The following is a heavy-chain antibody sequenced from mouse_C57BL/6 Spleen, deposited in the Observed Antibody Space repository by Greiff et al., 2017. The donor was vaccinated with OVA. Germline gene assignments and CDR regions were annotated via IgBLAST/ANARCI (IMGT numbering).Heavy chain of an antibody. CDR2: IYPGDGDT. J-gene: IGHJ3*01. V-gene: IGHV1-82*01. Sequence: VQLQQSGPELVKPGASVKISCKASGYAFSSSWMNWVKQRPGKGLEWIGRIYPGDGDTTYNGKFKGKATLTADKSSSTAYMQLSSLTSEDSAVYFCARGGSSYGWFAYWGQGTLVTVSA. D-gene: IGHD1-1*01. CDR1: GYAFSSSW. CDR3: ARGGSSYGWFAY.